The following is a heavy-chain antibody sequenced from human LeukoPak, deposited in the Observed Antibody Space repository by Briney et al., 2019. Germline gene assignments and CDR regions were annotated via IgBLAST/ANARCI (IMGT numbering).Heavy chain of an antibody. Sequence: ASVKVSCKASGYTFTGYYMHWVRQAPGQGLEWMGRINPNSGGTNYAQKFQGWVTMTRDTSISTAYMELSRLRSDDTAVYYCARGTPRNQLLLYHFDYWAREPWSPSPQ. J-gene: IGHJ4*02. CDR2: INPNSGGT. CDR3: ARGTPRNQLLLYHFDY. V-gene: IGHV1-2*04. D-gene: IGHD2-2*02. CDR1: GYTFTGYY.